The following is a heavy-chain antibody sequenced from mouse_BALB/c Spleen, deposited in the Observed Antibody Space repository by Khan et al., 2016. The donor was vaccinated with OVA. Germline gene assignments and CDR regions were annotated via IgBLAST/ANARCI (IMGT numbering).Heavy chain of an antibody. Sequence: EVLLQESGPGLVKPSQSLFLTCTVTGYSITSGYGWNWIRQFPGNKLEWMGYISYCGSTNYNPSLKSRISITRDTSKNQFFLQLNSVTTEDTATYYCARTARIKYWGQGTTLTVSS. CDR3: ARTARIKY. J-gene: IGHJ2*01. D-gene: IGHD1-2*01. V-gene: IGHV3-2*02. CDR1: GYSITSGYG. CDR2: ISYCGST.